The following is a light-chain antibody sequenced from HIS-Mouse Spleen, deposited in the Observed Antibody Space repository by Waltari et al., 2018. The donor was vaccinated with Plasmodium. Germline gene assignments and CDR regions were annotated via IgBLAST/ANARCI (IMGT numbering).Light chain of an antibody. Sequence: AIQLTQSPSSLSASVGDRVTITCRASQGISSALAWYQQKPGKAPKLLIYDASSLESGFPSRFSGSGSGTDFTLTISSLQPEDFATYYCQQFNSYPSTFGPGTKVDIK. CDR3: QQFNSYPST. CDR1: QGISSA. V-gene: IGKV1-13*02. J-gene: IGKJ3*01. CDR2: DAS.